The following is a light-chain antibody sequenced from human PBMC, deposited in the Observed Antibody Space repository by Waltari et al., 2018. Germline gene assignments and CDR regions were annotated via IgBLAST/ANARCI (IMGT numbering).Light chain of an antibody. CDR2: ATS. J-gene: IGKJ4*01. Sequence: EIVLTQSPVTLSLSAGERATLSCRASESVFNYLAWYQQKPGQSPRLLIYATSKRAYGTPARFSGSGFGTDFTLTITNLEAEDFALYYCQQGSILPLTFGGGTKVEIK. CDR1: ESVFNY. V-gene: IGKV3-11*01. CDR3: QQGSILPLT.